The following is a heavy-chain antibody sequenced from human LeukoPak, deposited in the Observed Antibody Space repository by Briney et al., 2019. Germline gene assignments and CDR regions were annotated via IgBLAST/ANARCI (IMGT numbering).Heavy chain of an antibody. D-gene: IGHD4-17*01. V-gene: IGHV1-69*04. CDR3: ARGSTVTTSHYYYGMDV. CDR2: IIPILGIA. CDR1: GGTFSSYA. J-gene: IGHJ6*02. Sequence: SVKVSCKASGGTFSSYAISWVRQAPGQGLEWMGRIIPILGIANYAQKFQGRVTITADKSTSTAYMELSSLRSEDTAVYYCARGSTVTTSHYYYGMDVWGQGTTVTVSS.